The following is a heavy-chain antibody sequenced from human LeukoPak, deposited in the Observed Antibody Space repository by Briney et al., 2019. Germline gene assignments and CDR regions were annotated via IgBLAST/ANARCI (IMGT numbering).Heavy chain of an antibody. CDR3: ARDPYSGDYGPYYYYYMDV. D-gene: IGHD1-26*01. J-gene: IGHJ6*03. CDR1: GGSIRSYY. V-gene: IGHV4-34*01. CDR2: INHSGST. Sequence: PSETLSLTCTVSGGSIRSYYWSWIRQPPGKGLEWIGEINHSGSTNYNPSLKSQVTISVDTSKNQFSLKLSSVTAADTAVYYCARDPYSGDYGPYYYYYMDVWGKGTTVTISS.